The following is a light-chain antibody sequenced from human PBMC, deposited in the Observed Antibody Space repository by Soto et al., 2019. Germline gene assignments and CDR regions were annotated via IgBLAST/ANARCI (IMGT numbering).Light chain of an antibody. V-gene: IGKV1-5*01. CDR2: DAS. CDR3: LQDYNYPIT. Sequence: RVPIPCRASQSISNWLAWYQQKPGKAPNLLIYDASSLESGVPSRFSGSGSGTDFTLTISSLQPEDFATYYCLQDYNYPITFGQGTRLEIK. J-gene: IGKJ5*01. CDR1: QSISNW.